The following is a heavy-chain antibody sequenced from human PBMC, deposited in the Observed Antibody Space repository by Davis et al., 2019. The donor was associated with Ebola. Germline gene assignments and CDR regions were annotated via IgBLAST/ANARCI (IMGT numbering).Heavy chain of an antibody. V-gene: IGHV1-8*01. CDR2: VNPNSGNT. CDR3: VRGGDIVVVPVARFDY. Sequence: AASVKVSRKASGYTFTSYDINWVRQPTGQGLEWMGWVNPNSGNTGYAQKFQGRVTMNRDTSRSTAYMELSSLRSEDTAMYYCVRGGDIVVVPVARFDYWGQGTLVTVSS. J-gene: IGHJ4*02. D-gene: IGHD2-2*01. CDR1: GYTFTSYD.